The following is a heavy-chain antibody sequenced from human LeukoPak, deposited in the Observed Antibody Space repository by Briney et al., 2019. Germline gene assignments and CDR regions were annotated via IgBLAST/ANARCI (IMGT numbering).Heavy chain of an antibody. CDR3: AKGPNYFDS. V-gene: IGHV3-74*01. CDR2: MNSDGSAT. Sequence: GGSLRLSCAASGFSFSNYWMHWVRQAPGKGLVWVTRMNSDGSATYNADSVQGRFTISRDNAKNTLYLQMNSLRAEDTAMYFCAKGPNYFDSWGQGTLVTASS. CDR1: GFSFSNYW. J-gene: IGHJ4*02.